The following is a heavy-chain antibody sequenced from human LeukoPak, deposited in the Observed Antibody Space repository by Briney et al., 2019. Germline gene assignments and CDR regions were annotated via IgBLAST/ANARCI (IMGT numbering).Heavy chain of an antibody. D-gene: IGHD6-19*01. J-gene: IGHJ6*03. V-gene: IGHV1-2*02. CDR3: ARVPVAGTLHYYMDV. CDR1: GYTFTGYY. Sequence: ASVKVSCKASGYTFTGYYMHWVPQAPGQGLEWMGWINPNSGGTSYAQKLQGRVTMTRDTSISTAYMELSRLRSDDTAVYYCARVPVAGTLHYYMDVWGKGTTVTVSS. CDR2: INPNSGGT.